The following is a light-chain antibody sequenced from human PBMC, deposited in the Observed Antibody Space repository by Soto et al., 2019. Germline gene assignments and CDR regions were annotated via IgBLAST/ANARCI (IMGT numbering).Light chain of an antibody. Sequence: DIVMTQSPDSLAVSLGERATINCKSSQSVLYSSNNKNYLAWYQQKPGQPPKLLIYWASTRESGVPDRFSGSGSGTDFNLTIRSLQDEDVAVYYCQQSYSTPLSFGGGTKVEIK. J-gene: IGKJ4*01. CDR2: WAS. V-gene: IGKV4-1*01. CDR1: QSVLYSSNNKNY. CDR3: QQSYSTPLS.